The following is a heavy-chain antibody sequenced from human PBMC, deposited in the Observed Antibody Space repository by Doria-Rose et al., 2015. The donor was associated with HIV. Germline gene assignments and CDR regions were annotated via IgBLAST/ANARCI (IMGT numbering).Heavy chain of an antibody. J-gene: IGHJ4*02. Sequence: AEGKKPGASLRVSGQASGFTFPSYYVHWVRQAPGQGLEWMGIINPSDNTTSYAQKFQGRVTLTRDTSTSTVYMELSSLRSEDSAVYYCARAVRNGWNELEDYWGQGTLVTVSS. CDR3: ARAVRNGWNELEDY. CDR1: GFTFPSYY. V-gene: IGHV1-46*01. CDR2: INPSDNTT. D-gene: IGHD1-1*01.